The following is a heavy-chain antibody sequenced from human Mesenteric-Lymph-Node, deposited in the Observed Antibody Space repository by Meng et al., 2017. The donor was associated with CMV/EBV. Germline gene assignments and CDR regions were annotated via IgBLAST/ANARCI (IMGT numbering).Heavy chain of an antibody. V-gene: IGHV3-73*01. CDR3: TRPGSSFYWYFDL. CDR2: IRSKANSYAT. CDR1: GFTFSGSA. J-gene: IGHJ2*01. Sequence: SGFTFSGSAMHWVRQASGKGLEWVGRIRSKANSYATAYAASVKGRFTISRDDSKNTAYLQMNSLKTEDTAVYYCTRPGSSFYWYFDLWGRGTLVTVSS. D-gene: IGHD2-2*01.